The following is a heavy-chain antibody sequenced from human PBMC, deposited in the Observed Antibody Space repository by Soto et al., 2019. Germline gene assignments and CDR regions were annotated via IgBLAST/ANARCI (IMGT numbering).Heavy chain of an antibody. D-gene: IGHD6-19*01. CDR3: AKDNSGYSSGWNWFDP. V-gene: IGHV3-9*01. CDR2: ISWNSGSI. CDR1: GFTFGDYA. Sequence: PGGSLRLSCAASGFTFGDYAMHWVRQAPGKGLEWVSGISWNSGSIGYADSVKGRFTISRDNAKNSLYLQMNSLRAEDTALYYCAKDNSGYSSGWNWFDPWGQGTLVTVSS. J-gene: IGHJ5*02.